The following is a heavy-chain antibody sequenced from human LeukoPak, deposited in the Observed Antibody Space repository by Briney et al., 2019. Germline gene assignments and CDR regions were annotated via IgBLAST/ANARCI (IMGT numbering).Heavy chain of an antibody. CDR1: GGSFSGNY. CDR3: ARRTGTYYYDSSGYSPWRYYFDY. D-gene: IGHD3-22*01. J-gene: IGHJ4*02. V-gene: IGHV4-34*01. CDR2: INHSGTT. Sequence: SSETLSLTCVVYGGSFSGNYWSWIRQPPGKGLEWIGDINHSGTTNYSPSLKSRVTISVDTSKNQFSLKLSSVTAADTAVFYCARRTGTYYYDSSGYSPWRYYFDYWGQGTLVTVSS.